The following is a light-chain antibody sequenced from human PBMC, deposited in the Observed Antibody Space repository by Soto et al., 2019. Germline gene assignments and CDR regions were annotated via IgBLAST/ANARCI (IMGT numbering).Light chain of an antibody. CDR2: DAS. V-gene: IGKV3-20*01. CDR1: QSVSSSY. J-gene: IGKJ4*01. CDR3: QQYGRSPGVD. Sequence: EIVLTQSPGTLSLSPGERATLSCRASQSVSSSYLAWYQQKPGQAPRLLIYDASIRATGIPDRFRGSGSGTDFTLTISRLEPEDFAVYYCQQYGRSPGVDFGRGTKVEIK.